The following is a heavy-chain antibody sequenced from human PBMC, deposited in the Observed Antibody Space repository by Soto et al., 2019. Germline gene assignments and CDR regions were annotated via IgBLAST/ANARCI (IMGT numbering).Heavy chain of an antibody. V-gene: IGHV4-31*09. CDR2: IYYSGST. J-gene: IGHJ5*02. D-gene: IGHD3-16*01. Sequence: QVQLQESGPGLVKPSQTLSLTCTVSGGSISSGGYYWSWIRQHPGKGLEWIGSIYYSGSTYYNPSIKSGVTLSGDRPKNQFSRRRGFGAAAATAVYSWGGGVLPWGQGTLFTVSS. CDR1: GGSISSGGYY. CDR3: GGGVLP.